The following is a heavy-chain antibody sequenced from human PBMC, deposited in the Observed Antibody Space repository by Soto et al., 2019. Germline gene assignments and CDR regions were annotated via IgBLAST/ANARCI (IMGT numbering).Heavy chain of an antibody. V-gene: IGHV3-23*01. CDR1: GFTFSSYA. CDR3: AKGGRGGYGSGSYYAYYFDY. J-gene: IGHJ4*02. CDR2: ISGSGGST. Sequence: GGSLRLSCAASGFTFSSYAMSWVRQAPGKGLEWVSAISGSGGSTYYADSVKGRFTISRDNSKNTLYLQMNSLRAEDTAVYYCAKGGRGGYGSGSYYAYYFDYWGQGTLVTVSS. D-gene: IGHD3-10*01.